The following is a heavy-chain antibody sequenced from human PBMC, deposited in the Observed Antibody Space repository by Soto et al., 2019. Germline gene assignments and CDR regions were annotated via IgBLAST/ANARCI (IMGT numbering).Heavy chain of an antibody. J-gene: IGHJ6*02. CDR1: GGSISSYY. D-gene: IGHD3-10*01. CDR3: ARDGYYGSGGYAPRLWGMDV. Sequence: QVQLQESGPGLVKPSETLSLTCTVSGGSISSYYWSWIRQPPGKGLEWIGYIYYSGSTNYNPSLKSRVTISVDTSKNQFSLKLSSVTAADTAVYYCARDGYYGSGGYAPRLWGMDVWGQGTTVTVSS. CDR2: IYYSGST. V-gene: IGHV4-59*01.